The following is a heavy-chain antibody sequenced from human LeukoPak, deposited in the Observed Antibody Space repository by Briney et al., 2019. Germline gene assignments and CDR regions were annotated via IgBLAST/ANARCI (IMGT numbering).Heavy chain of an antibody. Sequence: SVKVSCKASGGTFSSYAISWVRQAPGQGLEWMGRIIPILGIANYAQKFQGRVTITADKSTSTAYMELSSLRSEDTAVYYCARGGKGYYGSGSPAEYFQHWGQGTLVTVSS. CDR2: IIPILGIA. CDR3: ARGGKGYYGSGSPAEYFQH. J-gene: IGHJ1*01. CDR1: GGTFSSYA. D-gene: IGHD3-10*01. V-gene: IGHV1-69*04.